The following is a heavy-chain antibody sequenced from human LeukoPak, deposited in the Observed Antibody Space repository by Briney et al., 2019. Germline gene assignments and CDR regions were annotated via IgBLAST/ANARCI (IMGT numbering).Heavy chain of an antibody. CDR1: GYTFTSYD. V-gene: IGHV1-8*01. Sequence: ASVKVSCKASGYTFTSYDINWVRQATGQGLEWMGWMNPNSGNTGYAQKFQGRVTITRNTSISTAYMELSSLRSEDTAVYYCARAYYDSSGYYYSLYYYMDVWGKGTTVTVSS. CDR3: ARAYYDSSGYYYSLYYYMDV. J-gene: IGHJ6*03. CDR2: MNPNSGNT. D-gene: IGHD3-22*01.